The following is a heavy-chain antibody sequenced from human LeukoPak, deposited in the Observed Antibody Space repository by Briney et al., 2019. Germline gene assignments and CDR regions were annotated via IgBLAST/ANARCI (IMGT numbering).Heavy chain of an antibody. J-gene: IGHJ4*02. D-gene: IGHD1-1*01. Sequence: GGSLRLSCAASGFTFSSYAMSWVRQAPGKGLEWVSAISGSGGSTYYADSVKGRFTISRDNSKNTLYLQMNSLRAEDTAVYYCAKDVARTRGSTGDYWGEGNLVTVSS. V-gene: IGHV3-23*01. CDR2: ISGSGGST. CDR3: AKDVARTRGSTGDY. CDR1: GFTFSSYA.